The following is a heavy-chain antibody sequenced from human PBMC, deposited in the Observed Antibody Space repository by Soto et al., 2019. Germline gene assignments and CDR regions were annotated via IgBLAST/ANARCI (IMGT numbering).Heavy chain of an antibody. CDR1: GGTFSSYA. J-gene: IGHJ6*02. CDR3: AVTMTNYYYYGMDV. CDR2: IIPIVGTA. D-gene: IGHD3-22*01. V-gene: IGHV1-69*12. Sequence: QVQLVQSGAEVKKPGSSVKVSCKASGGTFSSYAISWVRQAPGHGLEWMGGIIPIVGTADYAQKFQGRVTITAGASTSTAYMELSSLRSEDTAVYYCAVTMTNYYYYGMDVWGQGTTVTVSS.